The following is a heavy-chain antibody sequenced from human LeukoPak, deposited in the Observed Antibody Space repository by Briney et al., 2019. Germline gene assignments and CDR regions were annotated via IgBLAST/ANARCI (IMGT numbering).Heavy chain of an antibody. V-gene: IGHV4-34*01. CDR2: INHSGST. CDR3: ARGSFLPPTDSSGYYLGDYYYGMDV. D-gene: IGHD3-22*01. Sequence: PSETLSLTCAVYGGSFSGYNWSWIRQPPGKGLEWIGEINHSGSTNYNPSLKSRVTISVDTSKNQFSLKLSSVTAADTAVYYCARGSFLPPTDSSGYYLGDYYYGMDVWGQGTTVTVSS. CDR1: GGSFSGYN. J-gene: IGHJ6*02.